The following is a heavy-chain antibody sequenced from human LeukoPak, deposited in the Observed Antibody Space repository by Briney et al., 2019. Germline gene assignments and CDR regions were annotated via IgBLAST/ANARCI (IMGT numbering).Heavy chain of an antibody. CDR1: GYSFTSYW. CDR2: IYPGDSDT. CDR3: ARLDGYYDSSGYYPRGAFDI. V-gene: IGHV5-51*01. J-gene: IGHJ3*02. D-gene: IGHD3-22*01. Sequence: GESLKISCKGSGYSFTSYWIGWVRQMPGKGLERMGIIYPGDSDTRYSPSFQGQVTISADKSISTAYLQWSSLKASDTAMYYCARLDGYYDSSGYYPRGAFDIWGQGTMVTVSS.